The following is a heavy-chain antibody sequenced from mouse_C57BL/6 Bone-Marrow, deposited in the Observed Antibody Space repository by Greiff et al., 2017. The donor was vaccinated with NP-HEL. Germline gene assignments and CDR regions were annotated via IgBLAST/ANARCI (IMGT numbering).Heavy chain of an antibody. J-gene: IGHJ3*01. V-gene: IGHV14-4*01. CDR2: IDPENGDT. Sequence: EVQLQQSGAELVRPGASVKLSCTASGFNIKDDYMHWVKQRPEQGLEWIGWIDPENGDTEYASKFQGKATITADTSSNTAYLQLSSLTSEDTAVYYCTTDLWLRQEDWFAYWGQGTLVTVSA. D-gene: IGHD2-2*01. CDR1: GFNIKDDY. CDR3: TTDLWLRQEDWFAY.